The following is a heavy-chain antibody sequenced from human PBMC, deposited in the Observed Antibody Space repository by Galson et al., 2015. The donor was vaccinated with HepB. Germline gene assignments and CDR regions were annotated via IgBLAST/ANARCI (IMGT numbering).Heavy chain of an antibody. CDR3: ARSLGSGSRSPMDV. CDR1: GGTFSSYA. V-gene: IGHV1-69*13. Sequence: SVKVSCKASGGTFSSYAISWVRQAPGQGLEWMGGIIPIFGTANYAQKFQGRITITADESTSTAYMELSSLRSEDTAVYYCARSLGSGSRSPMDVWGQGTTVTVSS. D-gene: IGHD1-26*01. J-gene: IGHJ6*02. CDR2: IIPIFGTA.